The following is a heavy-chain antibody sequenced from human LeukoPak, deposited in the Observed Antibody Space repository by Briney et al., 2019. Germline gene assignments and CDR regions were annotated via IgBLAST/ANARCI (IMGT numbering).Heavy chain of an antibody. V-gene: IGHV4-38-2*02. CDR3: ARVASSVRDDAFDI. Sequence: PSETLSLTCTVSVYVVSRGYYWDWIRQPPGKGLEWIASIYHSGTTYYNPSPKSRVTISLDTSRNQLSLRLTSVTAADTAVYYCARVASSVRDDAFDIWGQGTMVTVSS. CDR1: VYVVSRGYY. CDR2: IYHSGTT. D-gene: IGHD6-19*01. J-gene: IGHJ3*02.